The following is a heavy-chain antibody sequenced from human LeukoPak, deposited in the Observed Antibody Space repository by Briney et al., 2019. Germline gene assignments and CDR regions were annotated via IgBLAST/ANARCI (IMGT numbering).Heavy chain of an antibody. Sequence: GASVKVSCKASGYTFTGYYMHWVRQAPGQGLEWMGWINPNSGGTNYAQKFQGRVTMTRDTSISTAYMELSRLRSDDTAVYYCARAKPPLLTGFLYYYYYGMDVWGQGTTVTVSS. J-gene: IGHJ6*02. CDR3: ARAKPPLLTGFLYYYYYGMDV. D-gene: IGHD3-9*01. CDR2: INPNSGGT. V-gene: IGHV1-2*02. CDR1: GYTFTGYY.